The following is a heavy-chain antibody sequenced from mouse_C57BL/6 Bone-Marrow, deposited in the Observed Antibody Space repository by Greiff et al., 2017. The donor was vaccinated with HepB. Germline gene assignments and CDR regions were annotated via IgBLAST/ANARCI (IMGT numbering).Heavy chain of an antibody. CDR1: GFNIKNTY. Sequence: VQLQQSVAELVRPGASVKLSCTASGFNIKNTYMHWVKQRPEQGLEWIERIDPANGNTKSAPKFQGKATITADTSSNTAYLQLSSLTSEDTAIYYCARSDYYGSSYYWYFDVWGTGTTVTVSS. V-gene: IGHV14-3*01. J-gene: IGHJ1*03. CDR2: IDPANGNT. D-gene: IGHD1-1*01. CDR3: ARSDYYGSSYYWYFDV.